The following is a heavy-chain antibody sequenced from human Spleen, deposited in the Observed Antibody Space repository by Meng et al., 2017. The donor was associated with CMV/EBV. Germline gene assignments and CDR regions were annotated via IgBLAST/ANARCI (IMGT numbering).Heavy chain of an antibody. CDR2: INPNSGGT. CDR3: ARSKSTTYYDFWSGPYYYYGMDV. J-gene: IGHJ6*02. Sequence: ASVKVSCKASGYTFTGYYMHWVRQAPGQGLEWMGWINPNSGGTNYAQKFQGRVTMTRDTSISTAYMELSRLRSHDTAVYYCARSKSTTYYDFWSGPYYYYGMDVWGQGTTVTVSS. D-gene: IGHD3-3*01. CDR1: GYTFTGYY. V-gene: IGHV1-2*02.